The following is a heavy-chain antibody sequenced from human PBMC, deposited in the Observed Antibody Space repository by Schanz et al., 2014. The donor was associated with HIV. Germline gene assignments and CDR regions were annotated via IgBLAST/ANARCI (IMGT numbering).Heavy chain of an antibody. CDR2: IRSKAYGGTT. CDR3: RGYRFYYGVDF. J-gene: IGHJ6*02. V-gene: IGHV3-49*04. Sequence: EVQLLESGGGLEQPGGSLRLSCTASGFTFSNYGMHWVRQAPGKGLEGVGFIRSKAYGGTTGYAASVTGRFTISRDDSKNSVYLQMNSLNIEDTAVYYCRGYRFYYGVDFWGQGTTVTVS. CDR1: GFTFSNYG. D-gene: IGHD5-18*01.